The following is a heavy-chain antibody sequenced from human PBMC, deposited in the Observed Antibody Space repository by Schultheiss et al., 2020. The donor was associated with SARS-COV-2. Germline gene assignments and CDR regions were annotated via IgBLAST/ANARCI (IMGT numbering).Heavy chain of an antibody. Sequence: GGSLRLSCAASGFTFSSYWMHWVRQAPGKGLVWVSRINSDGSSTSYADSVKGRFTISRDNAKNTLYLQMNSLRAEDTAVYYCARGTLIGSSWYYDYYYYMDVLGKGSTVTVSS. CDR2: INSDGSST. CDR3: ARGTLIGSSWYYDYYYYMDV. D-gene: IGHD6-13*01. CDR1: GFTFSSYW. V-gene: IGHV3-74*01. J-gene: IGHJ6*03.